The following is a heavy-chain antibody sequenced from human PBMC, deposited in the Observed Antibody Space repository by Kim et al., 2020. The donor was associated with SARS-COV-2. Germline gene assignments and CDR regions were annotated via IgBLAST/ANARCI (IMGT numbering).Heavy chain of an antibody. V-gene: IGHV4-31*03. CDR2: ISYSGNP. CDR3: ARGQPLDY. CDR1: GGSIGTGGKF. J-gene: IGHJ4*02. D-gene: IGHD2-2*01. Sequence: SETLSLTCRVSGGSIGTGGKFWTWIRQHPAKGLEWIGYISYSGNPHYRPSLRSRVSISLQTSENQFSLTLTSVTAADTAVYYCARGQPLDYWGQGILVTVSS.